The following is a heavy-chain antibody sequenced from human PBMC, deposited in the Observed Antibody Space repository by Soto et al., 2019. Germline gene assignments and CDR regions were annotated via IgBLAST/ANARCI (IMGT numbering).Heavy chain of an antibody. D-gene: IGHD1-1*01. V-gene: IGHV2-5*02. J-gene: IGHJ4*02. Sequence: ITLKGSAPTRVKPTQTLTLTCTFSGFSLTSRPMGVGWIRQPPGKALEWLAFIYWDDDKRYSPSLRSRLTITKDTSGNQVVLTMTNMDPVDTATYYCAHRLSGYNWNGGYFDYWGQGALVTVSS. CDR1: GFSLTSRPMG. CDR2: IYWDDDK. CDR3: AHRLSGYNWNGGYFDY.